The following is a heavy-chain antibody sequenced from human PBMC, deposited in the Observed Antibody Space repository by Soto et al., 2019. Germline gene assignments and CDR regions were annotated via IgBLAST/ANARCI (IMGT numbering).Heavy chain of an antibody. CDR1: GYTITIYY. Sequence: ASVNVSCKASGYTITIYYMHWVRQAPGQGLEWMGIINPSGGSTSYAQKFQGRVTMTRDTSTSTVYMELSSLRSEDTAVYYCASFIAVAGTTKTTNFDYWGQGTLVTVSS. J-gene: IGHJ4*02. CDR3: ASFIAVAGTTKTTNFDY. D-gene: IGHD6-19*01. V-gene: IGHV1-46*01. CDR2: INPSGGST.